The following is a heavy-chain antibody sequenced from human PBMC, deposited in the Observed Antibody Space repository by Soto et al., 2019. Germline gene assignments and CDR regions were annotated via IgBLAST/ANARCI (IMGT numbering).Heavy chain of an antibody. CDR2: ISYDGSNK. D-gene: IGHD2-15*01. V-gene: IGHV3-30-3*01. CDR3: AREEPSGDVAYDY. J-gene: IGHJ4*02. CDR1: GFTFSSYA. Sequence: QVQLVESGGGVVQPGRSLRLSCAASGFTFSSYAMHWVRQAPGKGLEWVAVISYDGSNKYYADSVKGRVTIPRDNSKNPLYLQMNSLGAEDTAVYYCAREEPSGDVAYDYWDQGTLVTVSS.